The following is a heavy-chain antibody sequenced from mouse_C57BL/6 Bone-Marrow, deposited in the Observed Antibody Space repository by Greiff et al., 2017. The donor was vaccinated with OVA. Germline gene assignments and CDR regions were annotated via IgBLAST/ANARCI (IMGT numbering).Heavy chain of an antibody. CDR1: GYTFTSYW. D-gene: IGHD2-3*01. CDR3: AREGDGYYVWFAY. J-gene: IGHJ3*01. V-gene: IGHV1-55*01. CDR2: IYPGSGST. Sequence: VQVVESGAELVKPGASVKMSCKASGYTFTSYWITWVKQRPGQGLEWIGDIYPGSGSTNYNEKFKSKATLTVDTSSSTAYMQLSSLTSEDSAVYYCAREGDGYYVWFAYWGQGTLVTVSA.